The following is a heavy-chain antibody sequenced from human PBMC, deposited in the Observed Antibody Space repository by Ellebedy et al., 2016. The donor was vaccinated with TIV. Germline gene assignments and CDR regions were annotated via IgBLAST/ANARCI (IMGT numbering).Heavy chain of an antibody. Sequence: SGPTLVKPTQTLTLTCTFSGFSLSTSGVGVGWIRQPPGKALEWLALIYWDDDKRYSPSLKSRLTITKDTSKNQVVLTMTNMDPVDTATYYCAHMESPDFWSGYSDSYYFDYWGQGTLVTVSS. V-gene: IGHV2-5*02. D-gene: IGHD3-3*01. CDR3: AHMESPDFWSGYSDSYYFDY. CDR2: IYWDDDK. J-gene: IGHJ4*02. CDR1: GFSLSTSGVG.